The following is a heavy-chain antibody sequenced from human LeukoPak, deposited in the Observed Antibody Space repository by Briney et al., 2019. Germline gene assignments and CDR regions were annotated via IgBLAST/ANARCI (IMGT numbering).Heavy chain of an antibody. V-gene: IGHV4-4*09. D-gene: IGHD6-13*01. CDR1: GGSISSYY. CDR3: ARFTQEYSIAAAGRLDY. CDR2: IYTSGST. J-gene: IGHJ4*02. Sequence: SETLSLTCTVSGGSISSYYWNWIRQPPGKGLEWIGYIYTSGSTNYNPSLKSRVTISVDTSKNQFSLKLSSVTAADTAVYYCARFTQEYSIAAAGRLDYWGQGTLVTVSS.